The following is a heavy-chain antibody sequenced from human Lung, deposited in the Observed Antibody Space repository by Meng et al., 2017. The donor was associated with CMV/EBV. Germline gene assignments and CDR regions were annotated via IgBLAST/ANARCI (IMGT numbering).Heavy chain of an antibody. J-gene: IGHJ5*02. CDR3: AGYDSSGYEGS. CDR1: GGSFSRYY. CDR2: IYTSGSP. D-gene: IGHD3-22*01. V-gene: IGHV4-4*07. Sequence: QVERRDAPLGFVKLSETLSLSCTVSGGSFSRYYWSWIRPPAGKGLEWIGRIYTSGSPNYNPSLKSRVTMSVDTSKNQFSLKLSSVTAADTAVYYCAGYDSSGYEGSWGQGTLVTVSS.